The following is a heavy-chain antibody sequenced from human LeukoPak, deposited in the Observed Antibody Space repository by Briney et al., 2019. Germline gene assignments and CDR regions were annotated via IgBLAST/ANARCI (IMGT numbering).Heavy chain of an antibody. V-gene: IGHV3-23*01. CDR1: GFTFATYA. J-gene: IGHJ4*02. CDR2: INANGIGT. CDR3: AKHPVSGNFDS. D-gene: IGHD5/OR15-5a*01. Sequence: GGSLRLSCVASGFTFATYAMSWVRQTPGKGLEWVSAINANGIGTFYADSVKGRFTISRDNSKNTLFLQMDSLRAEDTALYYCAKHPVSGNFDSWGQGTLVTVSS.